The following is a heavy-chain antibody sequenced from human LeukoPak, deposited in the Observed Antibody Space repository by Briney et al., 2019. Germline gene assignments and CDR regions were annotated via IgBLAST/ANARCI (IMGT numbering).Heavy chain of an antibody. CDR2: IYHNGAT. V-gene: IGHV4-4*02. CDR3: ARNGGNSDYDY. CDR1: GGSISSSSSIC. J-gene: IGHJ4*02. D-gene: IGHD4-23*01. Sequence: SSETLSLTCAVSGGSISSSSSICWTWVRQPPGEGLEWIGEIYHNGATNYNPSLKSRVTMLLDKSKNQFSLKLNSVTAADTAVYYCARNGGNSDYDYWGQGTLVTVSS.